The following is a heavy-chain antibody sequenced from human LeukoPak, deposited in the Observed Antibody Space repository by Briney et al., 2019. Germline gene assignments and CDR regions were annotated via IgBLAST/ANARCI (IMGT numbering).Heavy chain of an antibody. CDR2: IYYSGST. CDR1: GGSFSGYY. V-gene: IGHV4-59*01. J-gene: IGHJ4*02. CDR3: ARVSLGGVYFDY. D-gene: IGHD3-16*01. Sequence: PSETLSLTCAVYGGSFSGYYWSWIRQPPGKGLEWIGYIYYSGSTNYNPSLKSRVTISVDTSKNQFSLKLSSVTAADTAVYYCARVSLGGVYFDYWGQGTLVTVSS.